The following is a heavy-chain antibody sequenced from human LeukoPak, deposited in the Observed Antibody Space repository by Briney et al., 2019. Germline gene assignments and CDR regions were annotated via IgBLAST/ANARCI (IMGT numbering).Heavy chain of an antibody. CDR2: INPNSGDT. CDR3: ARVGRYCSGGSCYQGNWFDP. V-gene: IGHV1-2*02. CDR1: GYTFTGYY. J-gene: IGHJ5*02. Sequence: ASAKVSCKASGYTFTGYYMHWVRQAPGQGLEWMGWINPNSGDTNYAQKFQGRVTMTRDTSISTAYMELSGLTSVDTAVYYCARVGRYCSGGSCYQGNWFDPWGQGTLVTVSS. D-gene: IGHD2-15*01.